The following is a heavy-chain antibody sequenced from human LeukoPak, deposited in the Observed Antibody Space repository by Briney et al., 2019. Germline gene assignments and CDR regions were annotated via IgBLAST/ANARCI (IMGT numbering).Heavy chain of an antibody. D-gene: IGHD4-17*01. V-gene: IGHV4-59*08. CDR2: IYYSGST. CDR1: GGSISSYY. J-gene: IGHJ5*02. CDR3: ARRRYGDYGSHLYWFDP. Sequence: SETLSLTCTVSGGSISSYYWSWIRQPPGKGLEWIGYIYYSGSTNYNPSLKSRVTISVDTSKNQFSLKLSSVTAADTAVYYCARRRYGDYGSHLYWFDPWGQGTLVTVSS.